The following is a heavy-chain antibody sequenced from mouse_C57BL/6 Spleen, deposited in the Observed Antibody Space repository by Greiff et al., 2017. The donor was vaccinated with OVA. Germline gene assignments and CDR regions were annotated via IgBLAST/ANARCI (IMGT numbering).Heavy chain of an antibody. V-gene: IGHV1-15*01. CDR1: GYTFTDYE. CDR3: TRSVFAD. Sequence: QVQLQQSGAELVRPGASVTLSCKASGYTFTDYEMHWVKQPPVHGLEWIGAIDPETGGTAYNQKFKGKAILTADKSSSTAYMELRSLTSEDSAVYYCTRSVFADWGQGTLVTVSA. J-gene: IGHJ3*01. CDR2: IDPETGGT.